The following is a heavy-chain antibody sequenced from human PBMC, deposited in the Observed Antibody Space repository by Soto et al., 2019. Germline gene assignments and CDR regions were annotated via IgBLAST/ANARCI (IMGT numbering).Heavy chain of an antibody. Sequence: ASVKVSCKASGYTFTSYAMHWVRQAPGQRLEWMGWINAGNGNTKYSQKFQGRVTITRDTSASTAYMELSSLRSEDTAVYYCARARGRAATRYDAFDIWGQGTTVTVSS. D-gene: IGHD2-15*01. CDR1: GYTFTSYA. J-gene: IGHJ3*02. V-gene: IGHV1-3*01. CDR3: ARARGRAATRYDAFDI. CDR2: INAGNGNT.